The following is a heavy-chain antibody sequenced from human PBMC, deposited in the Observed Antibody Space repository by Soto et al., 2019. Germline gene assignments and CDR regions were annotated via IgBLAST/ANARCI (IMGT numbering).Heavy chain of an antibody. CDR2: IYYSGST. CDR1: GGSISSGGYY. V-gene: IGHV4-31*03. CDR3: ALGRSAAFDI. Sequence: QVQLQESGPGLVKPSQTLSLTCTVSGGSISSGGYYWSWIRQHPGKGLEWIGYIYYSGSTYYNPSLKSRVTTPLDTSKHQFSLKLSSVTAADTAVYYCALGRSAAFDIWGQGTMVTVSS. J-gene: IGHJ3*02.